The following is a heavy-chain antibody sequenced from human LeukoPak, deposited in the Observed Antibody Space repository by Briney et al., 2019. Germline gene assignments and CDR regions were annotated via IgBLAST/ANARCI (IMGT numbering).Heavy chain of an antibody. CDR3: ARENDYVWGSYRKTYGMDV. CDR2: INPSGGST. V-gene: IGHV1-46*01. CDR1: GYTFTSYY. J-gene: IGHJ6*02. D-gene: IGHD3-16*02. Sequence: GASVKVSCKASGYTFTSYYMHWVRQAPGQGLEWMGIINPSGGSTSYAQKFQGRVTMTRDTSTSTVYMELSSLRSEDTAVYYCARENDYVWGSYRKTYGMDVWGQGTTVTVSS.